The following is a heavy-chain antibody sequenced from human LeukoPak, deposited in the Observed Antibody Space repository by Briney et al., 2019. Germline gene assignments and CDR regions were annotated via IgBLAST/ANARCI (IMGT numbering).Heavy chain of an antibody. CDR3: ATGVTTDFQH. CDR1: GFTFSSYS. V-gene: IGHV3-48*04. D-gene: IGHD4-17*01. J-gene: IGHJ1*01. CDR2: ISSSSSTI. Sequence: TGGSLRLSCAASGFTFSSYSMNWVRQAPGKGLEWVSYISSSSSTIYYADSVKGRFTISRDNAKNSLYLQMNSLRAEDTAVYYCATGVTTDFQHWGQGTLVTVSS.